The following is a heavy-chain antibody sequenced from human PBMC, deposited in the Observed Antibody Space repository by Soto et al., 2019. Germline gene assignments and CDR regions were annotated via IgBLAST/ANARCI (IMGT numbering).Heavy chain of an antibody. V-gene: IGHV1-69*02. D-gene: IGHD4-17*01. Sequence: QVQLVQSGAEVKKPGSSVKVSCKASGGTFSSYTISWVRQAPGQGLEWMGRIIPILGIANYAQKFQGRVTITADNSTSTAYMELSSLRSEDTAVYYCARDYGDYVFDYWGQGTLVTVSS. J-gene: IGHJ4*02. CDR2: IIPILGIA. CDR1: GGTFSSYT. CDR3: ARDYGDYVFDY.